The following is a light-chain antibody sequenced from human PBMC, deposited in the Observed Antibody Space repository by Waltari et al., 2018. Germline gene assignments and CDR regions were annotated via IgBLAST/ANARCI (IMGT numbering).Light chain of an antibody. CDR1: QSVSRA. CDR3: QHYVMLPVT. V-gene: IGKV3-20*01. Sequence: EIVLTQSPGTLSLSPGVRATLSCRTSQSVSRALAWYQQKPGQAPRLLIYGIFNRATGIPDRFSGSGSGTDFSLTISRLEPEDFAVYYCQHYVMLPVTFGQGTRVEVK. CDR2: GIF. J-gene: IGKJ1*01.